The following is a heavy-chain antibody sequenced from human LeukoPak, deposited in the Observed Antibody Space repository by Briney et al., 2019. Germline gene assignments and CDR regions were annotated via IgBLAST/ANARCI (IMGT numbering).Heavy chain of an antibody. CDR3: ASNYYDSSGYLD. CDR2: IYYSGST. CDR1: GGSISSYY. Sequence: NPSETLSLTCTVSGGSISSYYWSWIRQPPGKGLEWIGYIYYSGSTNYNPSLKSRVTISVDTSKNQFSLKLGSVTAADTAVYYCASNYYDSSGYLDWGQGTLVTVSS. D-gene: IGHD3-22*01. V-gene: IGHV4-59*01. J-gene: IGHJ4*02.